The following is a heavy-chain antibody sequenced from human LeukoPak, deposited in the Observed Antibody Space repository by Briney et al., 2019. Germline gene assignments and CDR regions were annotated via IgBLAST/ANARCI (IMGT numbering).Heavy chain of an antibody. D-gene: IGHD6-13*01. CDR2: IYSGGST. V-gene: IGHV3-53*01. Sequence: GVSLRLSCAASGFTVSSNYMSWVRQAPGKGLEWVSVIYSGGSTYYADSVKGRFTISRDNSKNTLYLQMNSLRAEDTAVYYCARDSRYSSSWYHLGYYYYMDVWGKGTTVTVSS. CDR1: GFTVSSNY. J-gene: IGHJ6*03. CDR3: ARDSRYSSSWYHLGYYYYMDV.